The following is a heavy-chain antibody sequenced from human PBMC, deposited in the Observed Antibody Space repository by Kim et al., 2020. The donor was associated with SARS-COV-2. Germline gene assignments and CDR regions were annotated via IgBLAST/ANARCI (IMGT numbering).Heavy chain of an antibody. J-gene: IGHJ3*02. V-gene: IGHV3-49*02. D-gene: IGHD6-13*01. Sequence: VKGRFTISRDDSKSIAYLQMNSLKTEDTAVYYCTRGFIGIAAAGISAFDIWGQGTMVTVSS. CDR3: TRGFIGIAAAGISAFDI.